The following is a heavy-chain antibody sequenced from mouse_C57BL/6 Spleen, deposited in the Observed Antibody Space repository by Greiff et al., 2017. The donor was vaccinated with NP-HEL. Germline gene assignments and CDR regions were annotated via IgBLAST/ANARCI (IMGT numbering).Heavy chain of an antibody. J-gene: IGHJ4*01. CDR3: TRGDYDGGAMDY. CDR2: ISSGGDYI. V-gene: IGHV5-9-1*02. Sequence: EVQLQESGEGLVKPGGSLKLSCAASGFTFSSYAMSWVRQTPEKRLEWVAYISSGGDYIYYADTVKGRFTISRDNARNTLYLQMSSLKSEDTAMYYCTRGDYDGGAMDYWGQGTSVTVSS. CDR1: GFTFSSYA. D-gene: IGHD2-4*01.